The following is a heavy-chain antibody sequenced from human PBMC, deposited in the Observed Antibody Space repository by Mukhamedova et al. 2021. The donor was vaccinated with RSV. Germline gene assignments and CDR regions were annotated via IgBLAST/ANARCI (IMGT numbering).Heavy chain of an antibody. D-gene: IGHD6-19*01. Sequence: GLEWVSVIYSGGSTYYADSVKGRFTISRDNSKNTLYLQMNSLRAEDTAVYYCARVEAEAGNWEFDYWGQGTLVTVSS. J-gene: IGHJ4*02. CDR2: IYSGGST. CDR3: ARVEAEAGNWEFDY. V-gene: IGHV3-66*02.